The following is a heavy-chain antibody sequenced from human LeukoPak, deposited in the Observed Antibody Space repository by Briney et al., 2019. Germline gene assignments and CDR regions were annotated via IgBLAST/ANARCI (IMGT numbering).Heavy chain of an antibody. D-gene: IGHD2-2*01. CDR1: GDSVSSNSAT. CDR2: TYYRSKWYN. CDR3: ARWGEYCSSTSCYDYFDY. J-gene: IGHJ4*02. Sequence: SQTLSLTCAISGDSVSSNSATWDWIRQSPSRGLEWLGRTYYRSKWYNDYAVSVKSRVTINPDTSKNQFSLQLNSVTPEDTAVYYCARWGEYCSSTSCYDYFDYWGQGTLVTVSS. V-gene: IGHV6-1*01.